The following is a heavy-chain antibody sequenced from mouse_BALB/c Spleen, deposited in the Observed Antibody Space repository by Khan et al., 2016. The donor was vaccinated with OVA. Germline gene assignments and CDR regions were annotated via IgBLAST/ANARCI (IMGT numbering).Heavy chain of an antibody. V-gene: IGHV1-9*01. CDR2: ILPGSGDI. CDR1: GYKFSSYW. J-gene: IGHJ4*01. Sequence: QVQLQQPGAELMKPGASVKISCKATGYKFSSYWIEWVKQRPGHGLEWIGEILPGSGDINYNEKFKGKATFTEDTSSNTAYIQLSSLTSEDSAVYYCAGGAGTTYGMHYWGQGTSVPVSS. CDR3: AGGAGTTYGMHY. D-gene: IGHD4-1*01.